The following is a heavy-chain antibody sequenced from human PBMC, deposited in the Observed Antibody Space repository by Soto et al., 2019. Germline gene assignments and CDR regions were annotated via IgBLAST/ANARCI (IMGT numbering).Heavy chain of an antibody. CDR3: AKIFLPRPLLINDALAI. V-gene: IGHV3-23*01. Sequence: EVQLLESGGGLVQPGGSLRLSCVAFEFTFSTYAMTWVRQAPGKGLEWVPGISGSGATTYYADHVKGRFTISRDNSKDTLYLQLNSLRVEDTDVYFWAKIFLPRPLLINDALAIWGQGAIVTVSS. CDR1: EFTFSTYA. J-gene: IGHJ3*02. CDR2: ISGSGATT. D-gene: IGHD2-21*01.